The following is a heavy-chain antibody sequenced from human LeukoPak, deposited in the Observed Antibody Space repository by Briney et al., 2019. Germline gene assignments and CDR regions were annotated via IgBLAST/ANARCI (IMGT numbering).Heavy chain of an antibody. J-gene: IGHJ3*02. D-gene: IGHD6-13*01. CDR1: GGSISSGSYY. CDR3: ARVRIAAAYDAFDI. V-gene: IGHV4-61*02. CDR2: IYTSGST. Sequence: SQTLSLTRTVSGGSISSGSYYWSWIRQPAGKGLEWLGRIYTSGSTNYNPSLKSRVTISVDTSKNQFSLKLSSVTAADTAVYYCARVRIAAAYDAFDIWGQGTMVTVSS.